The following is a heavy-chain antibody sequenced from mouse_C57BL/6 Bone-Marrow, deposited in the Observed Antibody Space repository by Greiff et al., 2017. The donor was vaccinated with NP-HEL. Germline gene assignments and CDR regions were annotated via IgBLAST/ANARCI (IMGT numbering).Heavy chain of an antibody. CDR1: GYTFTSYG. D-gene: IGHD1-1*01. Sequence: QVHVKQSGAELARPGASVKLSCKASGYTFTSYGISWVKQRTGQGLEWIGEIYPRSGNTYYNEKFKGKATLTADKSSSTAYMELRSLTSEDSAVYFCARDGNYYGSSYWYFDVWGTGTTVTVSS. J-gene: IGHJ1*03. CDR3: ARDGNYYGSSYWYFDV. V-gene: IGHV1-81*01. CDR2: IYPRSGNT.